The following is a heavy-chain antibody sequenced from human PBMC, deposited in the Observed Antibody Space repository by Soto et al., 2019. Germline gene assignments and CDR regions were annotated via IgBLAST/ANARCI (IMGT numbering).Heavy chain of an antibody. J-gene: IGHJ4*02. V-gene: IGHV1-18*04. D-gene: IGHD3-22*01. Sequence: QIQLVQSGGEVKKPGASVKVSCKASGYTFRSYGISWVRQAPGQGLEWVGWISAYNGDTHYAPKFQDRITLTTETSTDTAYMELRSLRLHDTAVYYCARDWSRYYDNSGLIWFYWGQGSLVTVSS. CDR1: GYTFRSYG. CDR2: ISAYNGDT. CDR3: ARDWSRYYDNSGLIWFY.